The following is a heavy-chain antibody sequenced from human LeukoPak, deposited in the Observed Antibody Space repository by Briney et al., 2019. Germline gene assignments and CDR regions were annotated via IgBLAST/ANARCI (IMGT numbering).Heavy chain of an antibody. D-gene: IGHD4-17*01. CDR3: ARAPATDGDWFDP. CDR1: GGSFSGYY. CDR2: INHSGST. Sequence: SETLSLTCAVYGGSFSGYYWSWIRQPPGKGLEWIGEINHSGSTNYNPSLKSRVTISVDTSKNQFSLKLSSVTAADTAVYYCARAPATDGDWFDPWGQGTLVTVSS. J-gene: IGHJ5*02. V-gene: IGHV4-34*01.